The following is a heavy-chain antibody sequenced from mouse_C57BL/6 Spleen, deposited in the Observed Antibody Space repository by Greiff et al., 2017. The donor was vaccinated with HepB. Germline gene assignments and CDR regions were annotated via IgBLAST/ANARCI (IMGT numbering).Heavy chain of an antibody. D-gene: IGHD1-1*01. CDR2: INPSSGYT. Sequence: ESGAELARPGASVKMSCKASGYTFTSYTMHWVKQRPGQGLEWIGYINPSSGYTKYNQKFKDKATLTADKSSSTADMQLSSLTSEDSAVYYCARSGITTVVEAYWGQGTLVTVSA. V-gene: IGHV1-4*01. CDR3: ARSGITTVVEAY. CDR1: GYTFTSYT. J-gene: IGHJ3*01.